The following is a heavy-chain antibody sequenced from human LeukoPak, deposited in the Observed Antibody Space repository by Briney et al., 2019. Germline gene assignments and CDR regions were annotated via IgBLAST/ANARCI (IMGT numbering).Heavy chain of an antibody. Sequence: GASVKVSCKASGYTFTSYGISWVRQAPGQGLEWMGWISAYNGNTNYAQKLQGRVTMTTDTSTSTAYMELRSLRSDDTAVYYCARDTYGDESGFYHYMDVWGKGTTVTVSS. CDR3: ARDTYGDESGFYHYMDV. V-gene: IGHV1-18*01. J-gene: IGHJ6*03. CDR2: ISAYNGNT. D-gene: IGHD4-17*01. CDR1: GYTFTSYG.